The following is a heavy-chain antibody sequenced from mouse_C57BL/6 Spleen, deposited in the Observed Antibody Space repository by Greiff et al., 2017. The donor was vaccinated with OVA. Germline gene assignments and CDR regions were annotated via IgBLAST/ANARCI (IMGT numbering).Heavy chain of an antibody. D-gene: IGHD2-2*01. V-gene: IGHV1-82*01. J-gene: IGHJ2*01. CDR2: IYPGDGDT. Sequence: QVQLKESGPELVKPGASVTISCKASGYAFSSSWMNWVTQRPGKGLEWIGRIYPGDGDTNYNGKFKGKATLTADKSSSTAYMQLSSLTSEDSAVYFCARFYDGYDGLDYWGQGTTLTVSS. CDR3: ARFYDGYDGLDY. CDR1: GYAFSSSW.